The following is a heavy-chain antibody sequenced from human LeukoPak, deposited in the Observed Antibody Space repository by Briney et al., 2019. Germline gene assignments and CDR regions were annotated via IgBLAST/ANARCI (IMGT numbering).Heavy chain of an antibody. CDR3: AKVYGSGSYYERHYFDY. CDR1: GFTFSSYG. Sequence: PGGSLRLSCAASGFTFSSYGMHWVRQAPGKGLEWVAFIRYDGSNKYYADSVKGRFTISRDNSKNTLYLQMNSLRAEDTAVYYCAKVYGSGSYYERHYFDYWGQGTLVAVSS. J-gene: IGHJ4*02. CDR2: IRYDGSNK. D-gene: IGHD3-10*01. V-gene: IGHV3-30*02.